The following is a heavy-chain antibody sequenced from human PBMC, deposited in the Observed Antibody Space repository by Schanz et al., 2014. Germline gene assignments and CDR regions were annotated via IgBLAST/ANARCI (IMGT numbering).Heavy chain of an antibody. J-gene: IGHJ3*02. Sequence: EVQLVESGGGLVKPGGSLRLSCATSGLTFTSAWMSWVRQAPGKGLEWVGRIKGKTDGGTADYAAPMKGRFTISRDDSKNTVYLQMNSLQTEDTAVYYCAKGRFGELSAFDIWGQGTRVTVSS. CDR1: GLTFTSAW. CDR2: IKGKTDGGTA. V-gene: IGHV3-15*01. CDR3: AKGRFGELSAFDI. D-gene: IGHD3-10*01.